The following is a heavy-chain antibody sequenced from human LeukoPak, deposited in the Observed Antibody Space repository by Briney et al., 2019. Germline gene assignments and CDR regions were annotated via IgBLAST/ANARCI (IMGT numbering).Heavy chain of an antibody. CDR3: ARDHVRKKVVVAATPHWFVP. CDR1: GYTFTSYY. CDR2: INPSGGST. J-gene: IGHJ5*02. Sequence: GASVKVSCKASGYTFTSYYMHWVRQAPGQGLEWMGIINPSGGSTSYAQKFQGRVTMTRDTSTSTVYMELSSLRSEDTAVYYCARDHVRKKVVVAATPHWFVPWGQGTLVTVSS. D-gene: IGHD2-15*01. V-gene: IGHV1-46*01.